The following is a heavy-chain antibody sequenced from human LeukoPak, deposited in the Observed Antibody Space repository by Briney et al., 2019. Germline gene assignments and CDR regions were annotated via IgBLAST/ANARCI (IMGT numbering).Heavy chain of an antibody. CDR1: GFTFSDYY. CDR2: ISGSGSTI. V-gene: IGHV3-11*04. D-gene: IGHD2-21*01. J-gene: IGHJ3*02. Sequence: GGSLRLSCAASGFTFSDYYMSWIRQAPGKGLEWVSYISGSGSTIYYADSVKGRFTISRDNAKNSLYLQMNSLRVEDTAVYYCARGKHIVVDLDGAFDIWGQGTMVTVSS. CDR3: ARGKHIVVDLDGAFDI.